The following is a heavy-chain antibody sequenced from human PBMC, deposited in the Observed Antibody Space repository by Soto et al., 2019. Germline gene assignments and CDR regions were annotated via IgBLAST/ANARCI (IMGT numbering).Heavy chain of an antibody. D-gene: IGHD3-10*01. CDR1: GYSFTGYW. CDR2: IYPGDSDT. CDR3: ARRTGVVRGTYYYYMDV. Sequence: GESLKISCKGSGYSFTGYWIGWVRQMPGKGLEWMGIIYPGDSDTRYSPSFQGQVTISADKSIGTAYLQWSSLKASDTAMYYCARRTGVVRGTYYYYMDVWGKGTTVTVSS. J-gene: IGHJ6*03. V-gene: IGHV5-51*01.